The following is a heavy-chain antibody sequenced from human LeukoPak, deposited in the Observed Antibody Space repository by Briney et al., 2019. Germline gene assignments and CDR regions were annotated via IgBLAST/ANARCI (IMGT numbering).Heavy chain of an antibody. V-gene: IGHV4-39*01. CDR3: ARRSYYYDSSGRFFDY. CDR2: IYYSGST. J-gene: IGHJ4*02. Sequence: SETLSLTFTVSGGSISSSSYYWGWIRQPPGKGLEWIGSIYYSGSTYYNPSLKSRVTISVDTSKNQFSLKLSSVTAADTAVYYCARRSYYYDSSGRFFDYWGQGTLVTVSS. D-gene: IGHD3-22*01. CDR1: GGSISSSSYY.